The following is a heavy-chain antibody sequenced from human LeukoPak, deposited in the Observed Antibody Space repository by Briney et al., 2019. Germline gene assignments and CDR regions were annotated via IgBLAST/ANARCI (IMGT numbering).Heavy chain of an antibody. CDR1: GFTFSSYA. V-gene: IGHV3-23*01. J-gene: IGHJ3*02. CDR3: AKGRLSNGFDT. D-gene: IGHD4/OR15-4a*01. Sequence: GGSLRLSCAASGFTFSSYAMSWVRQAPGRGLEWVSGISISGGSTYYADSVKGRFTISRDNSKNALYLQMNSLRAEDTAVYYCAKGRLSNGFDTWGQGTRVTVSS. CDR2: ISISGGST.